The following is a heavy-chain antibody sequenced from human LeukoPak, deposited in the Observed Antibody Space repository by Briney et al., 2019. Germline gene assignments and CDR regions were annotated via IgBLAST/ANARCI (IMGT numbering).Heavy chain of an antibody. CDR3: AKDLNYYGDFLDY. CDR1: GFTFSSYG. Sequence: PGRSLRLSCAASGFTFSSYGMHWVRQAPGKGLEWVAVISYDGTNKYYADSVKGRFTISRDNSKNTLYLQMSSLRAEDTAVYYCAKDLNYYGDFLDYWGQGTLVTVSS. D-gene: IGHD4-17*01. CDR2: ISYDGTNK. V-gene: IGHV3-30*18. J-gene: IGHJ4*02.